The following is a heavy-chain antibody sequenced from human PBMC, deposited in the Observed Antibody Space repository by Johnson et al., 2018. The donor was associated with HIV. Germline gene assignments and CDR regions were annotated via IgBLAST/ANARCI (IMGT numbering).Heavy chain of an antibody. CDR2: IKCDGSEK. CDR3: ARERPGYGGHDAFDI. CDR1: GFTFSSSW. J-gene: IGHJ3*02. Sequence: MLLVESGGGVVQPGRSLRLSCAASGFTFSSSWMHWVCQAPEKGLEWVADIKCDGSEKYYVGSVTGRFTISRDNSKNTLYLQMNSLRAEDTAVYYCARERPGYGGHDAFDIWGQGTMVTVSS. V-gene: IGHV3-52*01. D-gene: IGHD4-23*01.